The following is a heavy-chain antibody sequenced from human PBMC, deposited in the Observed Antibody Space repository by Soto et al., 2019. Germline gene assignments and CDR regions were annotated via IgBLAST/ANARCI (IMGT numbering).Heavy chain of an antibody. J-gene: IGHJ4*02. D-gene: IGHD2-15*01. CDR1: GFTFSSYA. CDR3: AKGRGDIVVVVAGPFDY. CDR2: ISGSGGST. Sequence: EVQLLESGGGLVQPGGSLRLSCAASGFTFSSYAMSWVRQAPGKGLEWVSAISGSGGSTYYADSVKGRFTISRDNSKNTLYLQMNSLRAEDTAVYYCAKGRGDIVVVVAGPFDYWGQGTLVTVSS. V-gene: IGHV3-23*01.